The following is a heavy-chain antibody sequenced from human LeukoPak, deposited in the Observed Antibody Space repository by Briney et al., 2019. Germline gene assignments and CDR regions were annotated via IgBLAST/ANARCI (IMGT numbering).Heavy chain of an antibody. V-gene: IGHV4-34*01. J-gene: IGHJ4*02. CDR1: GGSFSGYY. D-gene: IGHD6-6*01. CDR3: ARAGVGSSSSFDY. Sequence: PSETLSLTGAVYGGSFSGYYWSWIRQPPGKGLEWIGEINHSGSTNYNPSLKSRVTISVDTSKNQFSLKLSSVTAADTAVYYCARAGVGSSSSFDYWGQGTLVTVSS. CDR2: INHSGST.